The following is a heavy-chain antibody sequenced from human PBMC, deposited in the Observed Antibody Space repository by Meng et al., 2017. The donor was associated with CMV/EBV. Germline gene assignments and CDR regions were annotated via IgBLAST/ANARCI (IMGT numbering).Heavy chain of an antibody. V-gene: IGHV4-30-4*08. CDR3: ARDNRRGGVDY. CDR2: IYYSGST. CDR1: GGTVSSGDYY. Sequence: QLQESCPGLGKTSQALTLTGNVSGGTVSSGDYYWSWIRQPPGKGLEWIGYIYYSGSTYYNPSLKSRVTISVDTSKNQFSLKLSSVTAADTAVYYCARDNRRGGVDYWGQGTLVTVSS. D-gene: IGHD3-3*01. J-gene: IGHJ4*02.